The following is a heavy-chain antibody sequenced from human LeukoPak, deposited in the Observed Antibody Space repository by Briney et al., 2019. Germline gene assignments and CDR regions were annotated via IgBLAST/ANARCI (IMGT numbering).Heavy chain of an antibody. Sequence: GGTLRLSCAASGFTFSRNGMTWVRQAPGKGLEWVSVIYSGGSTYYADSVQGRFTISRDNSKDTLFLQMNTLRVEDTAVYYCAKTRGGYYLDYWGQGTLVTVSS. CDR1: GFTFSRNG. V-gene: IGHV3-23*03. D-gene: IGHD3-22*01. J-gene: IGHJ4*02. CDR3: AKTRGGYYLDY. CDR2: IYSGGST.